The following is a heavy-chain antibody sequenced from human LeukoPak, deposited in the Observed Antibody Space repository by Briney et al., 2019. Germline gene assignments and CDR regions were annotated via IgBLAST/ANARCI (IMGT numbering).Heavy chain of an antibody. V-gene: IGHV3-9*01. D-gene: IGHD5-18*01. CDR2: ISWNSGSI. CDR3: ARQADTAMLIWSFTDY. Sequence: GGSLRLSCAASGFTFDDYAMHWVRQAPGKGLEWVSGISWNSGSIGYADSVKGRFTISRDNAKNSLYLQMNSLRAEDTALYYCARQADTAMLIWSFTDYWGQGTLVTVSS. CDR1: GFTFDDYA. J-gene: IGHJ4*02.